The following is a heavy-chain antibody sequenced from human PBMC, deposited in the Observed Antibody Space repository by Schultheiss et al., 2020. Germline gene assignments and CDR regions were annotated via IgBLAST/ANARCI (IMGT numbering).Heavy chain of an antibody. CDR3: ARETWTTVNGMDV. J-gene: IGHJ6*02. V-gene: IGHV4-4*07. D-gene: IGHD4-11*01. Sequence: SETLSLTCTVSGGSISSYYWSWIRQPAGKGLEWIGRIYTSGSTYYNPSLKSRVTISVDTSKNQFSLKLSSVTAADTAVYYCARETWTTVNGMDVWGQGTKVTVSS. CDR2: IYTSGST. CDR1: GGSISSYY.